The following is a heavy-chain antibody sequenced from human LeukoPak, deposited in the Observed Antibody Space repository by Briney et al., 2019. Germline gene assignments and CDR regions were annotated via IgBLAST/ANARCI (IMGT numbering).Heavy chain of an antibody. D-gene: IGHD2-15*01. Sequence: PGGSLRLSCAASGFTFNSYAMNWVRQAPGKGLEWVSAVTGTGGTTYYADSVMGRFTISRDNSKNTLYLQMNGLRAEDTAVYYCARRSLSSNGYFDSWGQGTLVTVSS. CDR2: VTGTGGTT. V-gene: IGHV3-23*01. CDR1: GFTFNSYA. CDR3: ARRSLSSNGYFDS. J-gene: IGHJ4*02.